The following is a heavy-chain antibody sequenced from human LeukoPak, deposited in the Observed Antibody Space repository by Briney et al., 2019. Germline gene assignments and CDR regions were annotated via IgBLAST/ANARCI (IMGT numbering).Heavy chain of an antibody. D-gene: IGHD6-19*01. J-gene: IGHJ4*02. V-gene: IGHV5-51*01. CDR3: ARRGSGIAVADHFDY. Sequence: PGESLKISCKGSGHSFTSYWIGWVRQMPGKGLEWMGIIYPGDSDTRYSPSFQGQVTISADKSISTAYLQWSSLKASDTAMYYCARRGSGIAVADHFDYWGQGTLVTVSS. CDR2: IYPGDSDT. CDR1: GHSFTSYW.